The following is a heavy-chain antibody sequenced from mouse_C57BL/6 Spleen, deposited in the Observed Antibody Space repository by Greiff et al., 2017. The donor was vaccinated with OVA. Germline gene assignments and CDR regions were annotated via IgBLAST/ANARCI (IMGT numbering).Heavy chain of an antibody. CDR3: ANYYGSSYRYFDV. CDR1: GYTFTSYG. Sequence: QVQLQQSGAELARPGASVKLSCKASGYTFTSYGISWVKQRTGQGLEWIGEIYPRSGNTYYNEKFKGKATLTADKSSSTAYMELRSLTSEDSAVYFCANYYGSSYRYFDVWGTGTTVTVSS. CDR2: IYPRSGNT. V-gene: IGHV1-81*01. J-gene: IGHJ1*03. D-gene: IGHD1-1*01.